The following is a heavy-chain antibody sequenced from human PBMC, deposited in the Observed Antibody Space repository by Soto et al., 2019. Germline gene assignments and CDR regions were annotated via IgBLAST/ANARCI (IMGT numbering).Heavy chain of an antibody. D-gene: IGHD4-17*01. J-gene: IGHJ4*02. CDR3: AITVTTLDY. CDR1: GFTFSSYA. V-gene: IGHV3-23*01. CDR2: ISGGGGST. Sequence: GGSLRLSCAASGFTFSSYAMSWVRQAPGKGLEWVSGISGGGGSTYYADSVKGRFTISRDNAKNTLYLQMNSLRAEDTAVYYCAITVTTLDYWGQGTLVTVSS.